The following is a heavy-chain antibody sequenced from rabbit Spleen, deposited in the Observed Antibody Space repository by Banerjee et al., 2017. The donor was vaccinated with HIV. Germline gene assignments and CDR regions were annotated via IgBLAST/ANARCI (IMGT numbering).Heavy chain of an antibody. CDR1: GFSFSSSYY. D-gene: IGHD6-1*01. CDR2: INSGSSTT. Sequence: QSLEESGGDLVKPGASLTLTCTASGFSFSSSYYMCWVRQAPGKGLEWIGYINSGSSTTDYASWAKGRFTISRTSSTTVTLQMTTLTAADTATYFCAREDVYGYPFPTKLWGQGTLVTVS. J-gene: IGHJ6*01. V-gene: IGHV1S40*01. CDR3: AREDVYGYPFPTKL.